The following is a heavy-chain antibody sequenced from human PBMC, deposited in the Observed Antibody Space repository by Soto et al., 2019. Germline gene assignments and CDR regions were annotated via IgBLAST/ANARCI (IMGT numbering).Heavy chain of an antibody. V-gene: IGHV3-33*01. CDR1: GFTFSSYG. CDR3: ARARDGTFDY. J-gene: IGHJ4*02. CDR2: IWYDGSNK. Sequence: QVQLVESGGGVVQPGRSLRLSCAASGFTFSSYGMHWVRQAPGKGLEWVAVIWYDGSNKYYADSVKGRFTISRDNSKNSLYLQMNSLRAEDTAVYYCARARDGTFDYWGQGTLVTVSS.